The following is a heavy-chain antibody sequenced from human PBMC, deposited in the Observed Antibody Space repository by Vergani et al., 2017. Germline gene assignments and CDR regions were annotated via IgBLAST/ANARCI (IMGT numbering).Heavy chain of an antibody. J-gene: IGHJ4*02. V-gene: IGHV4-39*02. CDR2: LFYGATA. Sequence: QLQLHKSGPGLVKPSETLSLTCNVSGDSISSRNCYWGWIRQPPGKGLEWIGSLFYGATAYYNPSLESRVIISIVTSKNHFSLRLSSVTAADTAVYYCARLNVDDVRRSEYWGQGALVGVAS. D-gene: IGHD1-1*01. CDR1: GDSISSRNCY. CDR3: ARLNVDDVRRSEY.